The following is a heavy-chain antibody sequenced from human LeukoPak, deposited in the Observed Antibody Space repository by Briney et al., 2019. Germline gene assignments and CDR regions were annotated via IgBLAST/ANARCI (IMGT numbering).Heavy chain of an antibody. D-gene: IGHD2-2*01. J-gene: IGHJ4*02. Sequence: RSSETLSLTCSVSGGSIGSGRYYWAWIRQPPGKGLEWIGSIYNTWSTSYNPSLKSRVTMSVDTSKNQFSLRLSSVTAADTAVYXCARNITSVIPAGYFDYWGQGTLVTVSS. CDR2: IYNTWST. CDR3: ARNITSVIPAGYFDY. CDR1: GGSIGSGRYY. V-gene: IGHV4-39*01.